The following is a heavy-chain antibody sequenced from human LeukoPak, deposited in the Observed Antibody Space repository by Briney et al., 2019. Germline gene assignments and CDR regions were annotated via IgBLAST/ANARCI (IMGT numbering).Heavy chain of an antibody. CDR1: GGSITNYY. J-gene: IGHJ4*02. CDR2: IYYSGST. D-gene: IGHD6-19*01. Sequence: SETLSLTCTVSGGSITNYYWSWIRQPPGKGLEWIGYIYYSGSTNYNPSLKSRVAISVDTSKNQFSLKLNSVTAADTAMYYCAGGGQWLAFDFWGQGTLVTVSS. CDR3: AGGGQWLAFDF. V-gene: IGHV4-59*01.